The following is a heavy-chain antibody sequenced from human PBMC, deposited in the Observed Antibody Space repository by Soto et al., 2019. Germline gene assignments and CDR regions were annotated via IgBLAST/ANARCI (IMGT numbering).Heavy chain of an antibody. CDR2: IIPILGIA. CDR3: ARSPTPHYYDSSGYYI. Sequence: GASVKVSCKASGGTFSSYTISWVRQAPGQGLEWMGRIIPILGIANYAQKFQGRVTITADKSTSTAYMELSSLRSEDTAVYYCARSPTPHYYDSSGYYIWGQGTLVTVSS. D-gene: IGHD3-22*01. CDR1: GGTFSSYT. V-gene: IGHV1-69*02. J-gene: IGHJ4*02.